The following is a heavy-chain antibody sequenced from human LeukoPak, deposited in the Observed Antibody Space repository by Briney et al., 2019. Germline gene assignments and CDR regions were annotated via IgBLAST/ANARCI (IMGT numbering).Heavy chain of an antibody. CDR1: GFTFSNAW. D-gene: IGHD1-26*01. J-gene: IGHJ4*02. V-gene: IGHV3-15*01. CDR2: IKSKTDGGTT. CDR3: ARDLEYSGSPYEY. Sequence: GGFLRLSCAASGFTFSNAWMSWVRQAPGKGLEWVGRIKSKTDGGTTDYAAPVKGRFTISRDDSKNTLYLQMNSLKTEDTAVYYCARDLEYSGSPYEYWGQGTLVTVSS.